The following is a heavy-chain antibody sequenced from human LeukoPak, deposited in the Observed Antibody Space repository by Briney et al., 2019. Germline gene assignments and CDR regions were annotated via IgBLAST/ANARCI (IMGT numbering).Heavy chain of an antibody. CDR3: ARGRWYYDSSGSFASHFHH. J-gene: IGHJ4*02. V-gene: IGHV4-59*12. CDR1: GGSISSYY. Sequence: SETLSLTCTVSGGSISSYYWSWIRQPPGKGLEWIGYFYYSGSTDYNPSLKRRVTISVDTSKNHFSLKLSSVTAADTDVYYCARGRWYYDSSGSFASHFHHWGQGPLVPVSS. D-gene: IGHD3-22*01. CDR2: FYYSGST.